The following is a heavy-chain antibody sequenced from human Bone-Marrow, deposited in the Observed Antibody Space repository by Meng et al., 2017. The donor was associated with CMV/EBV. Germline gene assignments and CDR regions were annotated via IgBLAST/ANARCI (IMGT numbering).Heavy chain of an antibody. CDR2: IWYDGSNK. V-gene: IGHV3-33*06. Sequence: GESLKISCAGSGFSFNIHGMRWVRQAPGEGLEWVAVIWYDGSNKYYANSVKGRFTISRDNSKNTLYLQMNSLRVDDTAVYYCAKDTASSSPGGEDSFDYWGQGTLVTVSS. J-gene: IGHJ4*02. CDR1: GFSFNIHG. CDR3: AKDTASSSPGGEDSFDY. D-gene: IGHD6-6*01.